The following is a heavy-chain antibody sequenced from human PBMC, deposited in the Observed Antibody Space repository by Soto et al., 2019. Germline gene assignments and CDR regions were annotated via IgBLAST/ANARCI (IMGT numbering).Heavy chain of an antibody. Sequence: GGSLRLSCAASGFTVSRTYMTWVRQAPGKGLEWVSVICSAGNTYYADSVKGRFTISRDNSRNTVYLQMNSLRAEDTAIYYCARDSRYVGDNYGLDHWGQGSLVTAPQ. CDR3: ARDSRYVGDNYGLDH. D-gene: IGHD3-16*01. CDR2: ICSAGNT. CDR1: GFTVSRTY. J-gene: IGHJ4*02. V-gene: IGHV3-53*01.